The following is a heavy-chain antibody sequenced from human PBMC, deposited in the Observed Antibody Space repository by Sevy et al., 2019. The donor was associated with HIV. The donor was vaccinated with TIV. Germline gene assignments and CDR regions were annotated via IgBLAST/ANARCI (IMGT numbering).Heavy chain of an antibody. D-gene: IGHD5-12*01. CDR3: TRGLATADTPEYYFDY. J-gene: IGHJ4*02. CDR2: ITRNSYEAYGGTT. V-gene: IGHV3-49*03. Sequence: GGSLRLSCTTSGFTFDDYAMSWFRQAPGKGLEWVAFITRNSYEAYGGTTDYGASVKGRFIISRDDSKSIAYLQMSSLKTEDTAVYYCTRGLATADTPEYYFDYWGQGTLVTDSS. CDR1: GFTFDDYA.